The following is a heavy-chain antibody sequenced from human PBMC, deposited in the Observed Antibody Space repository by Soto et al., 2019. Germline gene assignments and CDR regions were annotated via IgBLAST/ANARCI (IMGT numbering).Heavy chain of an antibody. CDR1: GGTFSSYA. CDR2: IIPIFGTA. Sequence: SVKVSCKASGGTFSSYAISWVRQAPGQGLEWMGGIIPIFGTANYAQKFQGRVTITADESTSTAYMELSSLRSEDTAVYYCARDLIVGATRGHPFDYWGQGTLVTVPQ. CDR3: ARDLIVGATRGHPFDY. V-gene: IGHV1-69*13. J-gene: IGHJ4*02. D-gene: IGHD1-26*01.